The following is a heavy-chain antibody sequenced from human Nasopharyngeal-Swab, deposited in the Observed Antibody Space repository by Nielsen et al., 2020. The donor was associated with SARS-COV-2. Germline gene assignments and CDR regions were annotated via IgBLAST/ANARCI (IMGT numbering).Heavy chain of an antibody. D-gene: IGHD6-6*01. CDR3: AAAKAARQGYYYYGMDV. CDR1: GYTFTSYD. V-gene: IGHV1-58*02. J-gene: IGHJ6*02. CDR2: IVVGSGNT. Sequence: SVKVSCKASGYTFTSYDINWVRQATGQGLEWIGWIVVGSGNTNYAQKFQERVTITRDMSTSTAYMELSSLRSEDTAVYYCAAAKAARQGYYYYGMDVWGQGTTVTVSS.